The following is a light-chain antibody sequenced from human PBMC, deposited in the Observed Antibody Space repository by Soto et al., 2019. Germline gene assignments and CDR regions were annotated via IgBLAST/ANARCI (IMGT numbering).Light chain of an antibody. CDR2: EVS. CDR1: SSDVGGYDY. CDR3: SSYAGSNNVV. V-gene: IGLV2-8*01. Sequence: QSVLTQPPSASGSPGQSVTISCTGTSSDVGGYDYVSWYQQHPGKVPKLMIYEVSKRPSGVPDRFSGSKSGKTASLTVSGLQAEDEADYYCSSYAGSNNVVFGGGTKVTVL. J-gene: IGLJ2*01.